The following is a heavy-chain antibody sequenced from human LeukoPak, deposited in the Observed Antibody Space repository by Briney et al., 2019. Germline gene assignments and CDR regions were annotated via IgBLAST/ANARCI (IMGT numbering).Heavy chain of an antibody. CDR1: GFTVSSNY. Sequence: GWSLRLSCAASGFTVSSNYMSWVRQAPGKGLEWVSVIYSGGSTYYADSVKGRFTISRDNSKNTLYLQMNNLRAEDTAVYYCSKDRETGTLGYFDYWGQGTLVTVSS. CDR2: IYSGGST. D-gene: IGHD1-1*01. J-gene: IGHJ4*02. V-gene: IGHV3-66*01. CDR3: SKDRETGTLGYFDY.